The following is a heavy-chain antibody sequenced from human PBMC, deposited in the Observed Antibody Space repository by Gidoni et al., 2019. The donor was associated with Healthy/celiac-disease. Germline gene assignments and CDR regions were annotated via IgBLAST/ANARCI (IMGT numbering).Heavy chain of an antibody. V-gene: IGHV1-18*01. D-gene: IGHD6-19*01. CDR2: ISAYNGNT. Sequence: QVQLVQSGAEVKKPGASVKVSCKASGYTFTSYGISWVRQAPGQGLEWMGWISAYNGNTNYAQKLQGRVTMTTDTSTSTAYMELRSLRSDDTAVYYCARDPPSVGVAVGEGYYGMDVWGQGTTVTVSS. J-gene: IGHJ6*02. CDR1: GYTFTSYG. CDR3: ARDPPSVGVAVGEGYYGMDV.